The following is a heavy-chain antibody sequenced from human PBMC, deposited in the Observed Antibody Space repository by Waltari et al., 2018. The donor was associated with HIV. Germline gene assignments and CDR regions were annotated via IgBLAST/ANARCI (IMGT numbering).Heavy chain of an antibody. CDR2: IRYDGSNK. Sequence: QVQLVESGGGVVQPGGSLSLSCAASGFTFSRYGLHWVRQAPGKGLEWVAFIRYDGSNKYYADSVKGRFTISRDNSKNTLYLQMNSLRAEDTAVYYCAKGWDSSGYTLDYWGQGTLVTVSS. D-gene: IGHD3-22*01. J-gene: IGHJ4*02. CDR1: GFTFSRYG. CDR3: AKGWDSSGYTLDY. V-gene: IGHV3-30*02.